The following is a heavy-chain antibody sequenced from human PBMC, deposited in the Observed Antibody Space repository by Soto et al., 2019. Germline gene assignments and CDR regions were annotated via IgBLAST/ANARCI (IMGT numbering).Heavy chain of an antibody. J-gene: IGHJ4*02. CDR1: GYTFTSYG. D-gene: IGHD6-13*01. CDR3: ARESSSMCHDY. CDR2: FSAYNGNT. V-gene: IGHV1-18*01. Sequence: AGSVKVSCKASGYTFTSYGISWVPPAPGRGLGLMGWFSAYNGNTNHAQKPQGRVTMTTDTSTSTAYMELRSLRSDDTAVYYCARESSSMCHDYWGKGTRVTV.